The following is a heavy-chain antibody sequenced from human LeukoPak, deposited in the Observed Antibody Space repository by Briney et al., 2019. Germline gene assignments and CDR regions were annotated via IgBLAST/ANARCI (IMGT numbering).Heavy chain of an antibody. D-gene: IGHD6-25*01. V-gene: IGHV4-4*07. CDR2: IYTSGST. CDR3: ARDLSSEVSFDI. J-gene: IGHJ3*02. Sequence: SETLSLTCAVYGGSFSGYYWSWIRQPAGKGLEYIGRIYTSGSTNYNPSLKSRVTISVDTSKNQFSLKLSSVTAADTAVYYCARDLSSEVSFDIWGQGTMVTVSS. CDR1: GGSFSGYY.